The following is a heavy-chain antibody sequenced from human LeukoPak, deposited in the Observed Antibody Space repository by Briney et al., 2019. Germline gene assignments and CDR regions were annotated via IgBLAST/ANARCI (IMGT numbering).Heavy chain of an antibody. Sequence: SETLSLTCTVSGGSISDYYWSWIRQPAGRGLEWIGRIYSSGGTTYSPSFNSRVTMSVDRSKNQFSLKLDSVTAADTAVYYCARDKSVYHGDYFDYWGQGILITVSS. D-gene: IGHD3-3*01. CDR3: ARDKSVYHGDYFDY. V-gene: IGHV4-4*07. CDR2: IYSSGGT. J-gene: IGHJ4*02. CDR1: GGSISDYY.